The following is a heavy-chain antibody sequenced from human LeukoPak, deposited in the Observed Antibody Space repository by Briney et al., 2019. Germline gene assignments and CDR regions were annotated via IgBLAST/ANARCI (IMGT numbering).Heavy chain of an antibody. D-gene: IGHD3-3*01. CDR1: GFSFISYA. Sequence: GGSLRLSCAASGFSFISYAMSWVRQAPGKGLEWVPAISGRGGSTYYADSVKGRFTISRDNSNNTLYLQMSSLRAEDTAVYYCARSATIADYYYMDIWGKGTTVTVSS. J-gene: IGHJ6*03. CDR3: ARSATIADYYYMDI. CDR2: ISGRGGST. V-gene: IGHV3-23*01.